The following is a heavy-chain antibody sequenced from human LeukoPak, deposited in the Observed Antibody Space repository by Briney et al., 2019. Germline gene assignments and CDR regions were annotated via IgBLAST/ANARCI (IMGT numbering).Heavy chain of an antibody. CDR2: IYYSGPT. J-gene: IGHJ4*02. CDR1: AGSTSSSSYY. V-gene: IGHV4-39*01. CDR3: AAYGSGKGDFDY. Sequence: SETLSLTRSVSAGSTSSSSYYWGCLRQPPGKMLEWIGSIYYSGPTYYNPSLKSRVTISVDTSKNQFSLKLNSVTAADTAVYYCAAYGSGKGDFDYWGQGTLVTVSS. D-gene: IGHD3-10*01.